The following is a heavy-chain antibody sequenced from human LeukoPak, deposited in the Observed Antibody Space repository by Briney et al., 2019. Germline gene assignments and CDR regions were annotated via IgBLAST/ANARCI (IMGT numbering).Heavy chain of an antibody. D-gene: IGHD1-26*01. Sequence: GGSLRLSCVASGFTFSDYWMTWVRQAPGEGLEWVANIKQDGSDKKYVDSVKGRFTISRDNAKNSLYLQMDSLRDEDTAVYYCARGGGDYWGQGTLVTVSS. CDR3: ARGGGDY. V-gene: IGHV3-7*01. J-gene: IGHJ4*02. CDR1: GFTFSDYW. CDR2: IKQDGSDK.